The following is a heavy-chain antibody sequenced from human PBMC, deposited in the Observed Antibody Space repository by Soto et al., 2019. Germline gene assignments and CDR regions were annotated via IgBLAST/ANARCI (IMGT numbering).Heavy chain of an antibody. J-gene: IGHJ6*02. CDR2: INSDGSST. V-gene: IGHV3-74*01. D-gene: IGHD3-10*01. CDR1: GFTFSSYW. Sequence: GGSLTLSCAASGFTFSSYWMHWVRQAPGKGLVWVSRINSDGSSTSYADSVKGRFTISRDNAKNTLYLQMNSLRAEDTAVYYCARDDRFGSYYYGMDVWGQGTTVTVSS. CDR3: ARDDRFGSYYYGMDV.